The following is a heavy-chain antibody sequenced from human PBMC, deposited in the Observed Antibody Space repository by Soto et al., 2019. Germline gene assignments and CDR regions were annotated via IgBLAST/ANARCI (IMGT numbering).Heavy chain of an antibody. V-gene: IGHV4-4*07. CDR2: IDASVNT. D-gene: IGHD6-13*01. CDR1: FDSITTYY. J-gene: IGHJ6*02. CDR3: ARYSNNWFQTEGMDV. Sequence: SXTLSLTCTVSFDSITTYYWSWIRQPAGKGLEWIGRIDASVNTNYNPSLNSRVTMSIDTSKKQFSLKLTSVTAADTAIYYCARYSNNWFQTEGMDVWGQGPRSPST.